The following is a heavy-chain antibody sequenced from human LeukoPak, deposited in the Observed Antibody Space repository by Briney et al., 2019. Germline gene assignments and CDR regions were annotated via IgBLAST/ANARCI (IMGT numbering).Heavy chain of an antibody. CDR3: ANYYDGSGYYAFDM. CDR2: IKQDGGEK. Sequence: PGGSLRLSCAASGFRFSRFWMSWVRQAPGKGLEWVANIKQDGGEKHYVDSVKGRFTISRDNAKNSVYLQMNSLRAEDTAVYYCANYYDGSGYYAFDMWGQGTMVTVSS. V-gene: IGHV3-7*01. D-gene: IGHD3-22*01. J-gene: IGHJ3*02. CDR1: GFRFSRFW.